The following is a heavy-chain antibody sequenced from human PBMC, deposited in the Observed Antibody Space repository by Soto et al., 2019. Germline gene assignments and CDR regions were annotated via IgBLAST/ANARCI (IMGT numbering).Heavy chain of an antibody. J-gene: IGHJ6*02. V-gene: IGHV5-51*01. Sequence: ESLKISCKCSVYSFTSYWIGWVRQMPGKGLEWMGLIFPGDSDTKYSPSFQGQVTTSADKSISTAYLQWSSLNASDTAMYYCARRDASAGLYYYYGMDVWGQGTTVTVSS. CDR2: IFPGDSDT. D-gene: IGHD6-13*01. CDR1: VYSFTSYW. CDR3: ARRDASAGLYYYYGMDV.